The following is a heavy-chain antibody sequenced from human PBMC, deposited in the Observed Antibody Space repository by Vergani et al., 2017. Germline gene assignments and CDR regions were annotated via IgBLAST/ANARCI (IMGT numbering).Heavy chain of an antibody. CDR2: VNHGGST. V-gene: IGHV4-34*01. CDR3: ARHKEQLVPGNYYYYYYMDV. J-gene: IGHJ6*03. CDR1: GGSFSDYY. Sequence: QVQLQEWGAGLLKTSETLSLTCGVSGGSFSDYYWSWIRQAPGMGLEWIGEVNHGGSTNYNPSLKSRVSISVDTSKNQFSLKLKSVTAADTAVYYCARHKEQLVPGNYYYYYYMDVWGKGTTVTVSS. D-gene: IGHD6-13*01.